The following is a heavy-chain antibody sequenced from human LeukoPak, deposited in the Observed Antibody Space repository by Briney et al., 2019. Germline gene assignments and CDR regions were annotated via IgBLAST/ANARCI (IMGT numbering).Heavy chain of an antibody. J-gene: IGHJ6*04. CDR2: ISYDGSNK. V-gene: IGHV3-30*04. CDR3: AELGITMIGGV. CDR1: GFTFSNYA. Sequence: GGSLRLSCAASGFTFSNYAMHWVRQAPGKGLEWMSVISYDGSNKYFAESVKGRFTMSRDNSKNTLYVQMNSLRPEDTAVYYCAELGITMIGGVWGKGTTVTISS. D-gene: IGHD3-10*02.